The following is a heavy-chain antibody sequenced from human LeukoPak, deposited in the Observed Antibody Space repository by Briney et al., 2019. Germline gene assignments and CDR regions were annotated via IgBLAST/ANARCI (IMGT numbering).Heavy chain of an antibody. J-gene: IGHJ4*02. Sequence: ASVEVSCKASGYTFTDYYMHWVRQAPGQGLEWMGWINPNTGGTNYEQKFQGRVTMTRDTSISTAYMELGRLRFDDTAVYYCARDRKWELREVDYWGQGTLVTVSS. V-gene: IGHV1-2*02. CDR3: ARDRKWELREVDY. CDR1: GYTFTDYY. D-gene: IGHD1-26*01. CDR2: INPNTGGT.